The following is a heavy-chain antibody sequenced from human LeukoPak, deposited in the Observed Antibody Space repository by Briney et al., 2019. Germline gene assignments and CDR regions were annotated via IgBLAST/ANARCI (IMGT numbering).Heavy chain of an antibody. CDR2: IWYDGSNK. Sequence: PGGSLRLSCVASGFTFSRYGMHWVRQAPGKGLEWVVIIWYDGSNKYYADSVKGRFTISRDTSKNMLYMQMDSLRAEDTAVYYCASGDTTGYSGDAFNIWGQGTMVTVSS. J-gene: IGHJ3*02. V-gene: IGHV3-33*03. CDR1: GFTFSRYG. CDR3: ASGDTTGYSGDAFNI. D-gene: IGHD3-22*01.